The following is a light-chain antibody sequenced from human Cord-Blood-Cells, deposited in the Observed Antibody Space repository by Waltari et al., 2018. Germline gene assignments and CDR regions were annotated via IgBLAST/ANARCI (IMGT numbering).Light chain of an antibody. V-gene: IGLV2-11*01. J-gene: IGLJ2*01. CDR1: SSDVGGYNY. CDR2: DVS. CDR3: CSYAGSYTLV. Sequence: QSALTQPRSVSGSPGQSVTISCTGTSSDVGGYNYVSWYQQHPGKAPKLMIYDVSKRPSGVPDRFSGSKSGNTASLTIAGLRAEDEAGYYCCSYAGSYTLVFGGGTKLTVL.